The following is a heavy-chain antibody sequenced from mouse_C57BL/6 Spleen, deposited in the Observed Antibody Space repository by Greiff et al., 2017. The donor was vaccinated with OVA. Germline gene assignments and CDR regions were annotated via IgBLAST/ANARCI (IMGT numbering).Heavy chain of an antibody. V-gene: IGHV5-6*01. CDR3: ARHRGYDYGLDY. CDR1: GFTFSSYG. Sequence: EVNVVESGGDLVKPEGSLKLSCAASGFTFSSYGMSWVRQTPDKRLEWVATISSGGSYTYYPDSVKGRFTISRDNAKNTLYLQMSSLKSEDTAMYYCARHRGYDYGLDYWGQGTTLTVSS. J-gene: IGHJ2*01. D-gene: IGHD2-4*01. CDR2: ISSGGSYT.